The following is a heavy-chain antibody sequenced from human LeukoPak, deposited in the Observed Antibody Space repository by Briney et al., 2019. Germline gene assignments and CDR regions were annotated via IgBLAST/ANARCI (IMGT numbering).Heavy chain of an antibody. CDR2: INHSGST. D-gene: IGHD6-19*01. J-gene: IGHJ4*02. Sequence: SETLSLTCAVYGGSFSGYYWSWIRQPPGKGLEWIGEINHSGSTNYNPSLKSRVTISVDTSKNQFSLKLSSVTAADSAVYYCARSSSGWYRGEVYWGQGTLVTVSS. V-gene: IGHV4-34*01. CDR3: ARSSSGWYRGEVY. CDR1: GGSFSGYY.